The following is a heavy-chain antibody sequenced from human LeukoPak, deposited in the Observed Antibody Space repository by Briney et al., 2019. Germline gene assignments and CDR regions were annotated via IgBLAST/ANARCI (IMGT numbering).Heavy chain of an antibody. CDR1: GGSISSYY. CDR3: ARTGGLMVKDYFDY. J-gene: IGHJ4*02. Sequence: PSETLSLTCTVSGGSISSYYWSWIRQPPGKGLEWIGSIYFSGSTYYNPSLKSRVTISVDTSKNQFSLKLSSVTAADTAVYYCARTGGLMVKDYFDYWGQGTLVTVSS. D-gene: IGHD5-18*01. CDR2: IYFSGST. V-gene: IGHV4-59*04.